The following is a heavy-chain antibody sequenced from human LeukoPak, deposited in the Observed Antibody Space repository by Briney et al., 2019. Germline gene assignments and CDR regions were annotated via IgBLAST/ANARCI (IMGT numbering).Heavy chain of an antibody. V-gene: IGHV4-38-2*02. CDR3: ARDCRGGNPRDFDY. D-gene: IGHD4-23*01. J-gene: IGHJ4*02. Sequence: SETLSLTCAVSGYSISSGYYWGWIRQPPGKGLEWIGSIYHSGSTSYNASLKSRVTISIDMSKNQFSLRLNSVTAADTAVYYCARDCRGGNPRDFDYWGQGTLVTVSS. CDR1: GYSISSGYY. CDR2: IYHSGST.